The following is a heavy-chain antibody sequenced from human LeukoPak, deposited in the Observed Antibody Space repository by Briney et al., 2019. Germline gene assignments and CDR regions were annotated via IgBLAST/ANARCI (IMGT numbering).Heavy chain of an antibody. J-gene: IGHJ4*02. D-gene: IGHD3-10*01. V-gene: IGHV1-2*02. CDR3: TREDY. CDR2: IHPHSGGA. Sequence: ASVKVSCTASGYTFSDNYIHWMRQASGQWLEWMGWIHPHSGGAVYPQKFQGRVTVTRDTSISTVYMELNSLKSDDTAVYYCTREDYWGQGTLVIVSS. CDR1: GYTFSDNY.